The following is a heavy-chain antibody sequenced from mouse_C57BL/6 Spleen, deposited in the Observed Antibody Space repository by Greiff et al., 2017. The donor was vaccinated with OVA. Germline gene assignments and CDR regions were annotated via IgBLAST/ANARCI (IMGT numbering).Heavy chain of an antibody. CDR1: GYTFTSYW. CDR2: IDPSDSET. J-gene: IGHJ3*01. CDR3: AVSYYSNLSFAY. V-gene: IGHV1-52*01. D-gene: IGHD2-5*01. Sequence: QVQLQQPGAELVRPGSSVKLSCKASGYTFTSYWMHWVKQRPIQGLEWIGNIDPSDSETHYNQKFKDKATLTVDKSSSTAYMQLSSLTSEDSAVYDCAVSYYSNLSFAYWGQGTLVTVSA.